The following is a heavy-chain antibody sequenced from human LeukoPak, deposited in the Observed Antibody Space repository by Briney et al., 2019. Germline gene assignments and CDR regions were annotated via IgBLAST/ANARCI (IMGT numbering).Heavy chain of an antibody. CDR3: ARMTTGHDF. J-gene: IGHJ4*02. CDR1: GTSFSSYY. V-gene: IGHV4-34*01. Sequence: SETLSLTCAVSGTSFSSYYWSWIRQPPGKGLEWIGEVNHSGYTNDNPSLKSRVTISVDTSKNQFTLRLRSVTAADTAVYFCARMTTGHDFWGQGTLVTVSS. CDR2: VNHSGYT. D-gene: IGHD4-17*01.